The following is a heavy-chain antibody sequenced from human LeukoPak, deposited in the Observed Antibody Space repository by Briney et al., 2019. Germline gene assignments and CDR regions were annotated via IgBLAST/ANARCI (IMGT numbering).Heavy chain of an antibody. D-gene: IGHD3-22*01. Sequence: RSGGSLRLSCAASGFTVSSNYMSWVRQPPGKGLEWIGEINHSGSTNYNPSLKSRVTISVDTSKNQFSLKLSSVTAADTAVYYCAGSIRYDSSGYYDLGDDYWGQGTLVTVSS. CDR1: GFTVSSNY. J-gene: IGHJ4*02. CDR2: INHSGST. V-gene: IGHV4-34*08. CDR3: AGSIRYDSSGYYDLGDDY.